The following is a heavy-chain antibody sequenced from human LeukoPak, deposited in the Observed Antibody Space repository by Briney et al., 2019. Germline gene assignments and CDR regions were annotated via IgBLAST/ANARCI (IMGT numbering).Heavy chain of an antibody. CDR1: GFTFSSYG. Sequence: GGSLRLSCAASGFTFSSYGMHWVRQAPGKGLEWVAFIRYDGSNKYYADSVKGRFTISRDNSKNTLYLQMNSLRAEDTAVYYCAKDSAANYYDNTSFDYWGQGTLVTVSS. CDR3: AKDSAANYYDNTSFDY. V-gene: IGHV3-30*02. CDR2: IRYDGSNK. D-gene: IGHD3-22*01. J-gene: IGHJ4*02.